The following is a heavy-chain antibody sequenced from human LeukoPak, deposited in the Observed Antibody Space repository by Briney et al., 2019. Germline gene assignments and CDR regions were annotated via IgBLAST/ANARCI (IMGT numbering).Heavy chain of an antibody. CDR1: DYTFTNYD. CDR3: ARGVGTGYWYFDL. CDR2: ISTYNGNT. V-gene: IGHV1-18*01. D-gene: IGHD1-26*01. J-gene: IGHJ2*01. Sequence: ASVNVSFTASDYTFTNYDINWVRQAPGQGLEWMGWISTYNGNTNYAQNLQGRVTMTTDTSTSTAYMELSSLRSDDTAVYYCARGVGTGYWYFDLWGRGTLVTVSS.